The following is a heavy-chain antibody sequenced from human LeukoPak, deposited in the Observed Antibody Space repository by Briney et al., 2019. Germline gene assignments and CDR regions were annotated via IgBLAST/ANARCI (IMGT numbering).Heavy chain of an antibody. CDR1: GYTFSGHY. V-gene: IGHV1-2*06. Sequence: ASVKVSCKASGYTFSGHYIHWVRQTPGTPGQGLEWMGRVNPDGGGTNYAQKLQGRVTMTTDTSTSTAYMELRSLRSEDTAVYYCARDRPRIPYCGGDYWGQGTLVTVSS. CDR2: VNPDGGGT. CDR3: ARDRPRIPYCGGDY. D-gene: IGHD2-21*01. J-gene: IGHJ4*02.